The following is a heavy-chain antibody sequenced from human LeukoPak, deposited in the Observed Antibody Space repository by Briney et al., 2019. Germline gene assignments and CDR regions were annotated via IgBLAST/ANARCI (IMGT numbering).Heavy chain of an antibody. CDR1: GFTVSSYY. CDR3: ARDGDYDILTGYYSPFDY. D-gene: IGHD3-9*01. Sequence: GALRLSCAASGFTVSSYYMSWVRQAPGKGLEWVSSISSSSSYIYYADSVKGRFTISRDNAKNSLYLQMNSLRAEDTAVYYCARDGDYDILTGYYSPFDYWGQGTLVTVSS. J-gene: IGHJ4*02. V-gene: IGHV3-21*01. CDR2: ISSSSSYI.